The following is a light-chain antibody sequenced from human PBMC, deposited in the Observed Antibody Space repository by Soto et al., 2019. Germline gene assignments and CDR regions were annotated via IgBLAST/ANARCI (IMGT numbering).Light chain of an antibody. CDR1: QRIRTS. V-gene: IGKV1-39*01. Sequence: DIQLTPSPSSLSASIGDRVTITCRASQRIRTSLNWYQQKPGKAPKLLIYAASSLQSGVPSRFSGSGSETDFTLTISSLQPEDFATYSCQQSYSTTWTFGQGTKVDIK. CDR2: AAS. CDR3: QQSYSTTWT. J-gene: IGKJ1*01.